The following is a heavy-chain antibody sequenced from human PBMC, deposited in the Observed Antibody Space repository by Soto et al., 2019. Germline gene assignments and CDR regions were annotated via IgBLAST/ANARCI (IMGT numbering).Heavy chain of an antibody. V-gene: IGHV1-3*01. CDR1: GYTFTSYA. J-gene: IGHJ3*02. CDR3: ARVDTAMVDAFDI. CDR2: INAGNGNT. Sequence: ASVKVSCKASGYTFTSYAMHWVRQAPGQRLEWMGWINAGNGNTKYSQKFQGRVTITRDTSASTAYMELSSLRSEDTAVYYCARVDTAMVDAFDIWGQGTMVTVS. D-gene: IGHD5-18*01.